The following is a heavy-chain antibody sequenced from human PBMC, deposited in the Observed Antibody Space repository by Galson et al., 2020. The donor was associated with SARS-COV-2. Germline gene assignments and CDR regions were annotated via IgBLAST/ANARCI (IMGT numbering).Heavy chain of an antibody. CDR1: GFPFSNFA. CDR3: AKDRDIVATNLDY. D-gene: IGHD5-12*01. CDR2: ISGSGTST. V-gene: IGHV3-23*01. Sequence: GESLKISCAASGFPFSNFAMSWVRQAPGEGLEWVSGISGSGTSTYYADSVGDRFTISRDNSKNTLYLQMNSLRAEDTAVYYCAKDRDIVATNLDYWGQGTLVTVSS. J-gene: IGHJ4*02.